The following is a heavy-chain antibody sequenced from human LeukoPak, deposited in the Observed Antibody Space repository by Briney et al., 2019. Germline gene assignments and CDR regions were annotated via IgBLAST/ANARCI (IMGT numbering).Heavy chain of an antibody. D-gene: IGHD3-10*01. CDR3: ARGPYYGSGSYKVDAFDI. J-gene: IGHJ3*02. CDR2: IYHSGST. Sequence: SETLSLTCTVSGYSISSGYYWGWIRQPPGKGLEWIGSIYHSGSTYYNPPLKSRVTISVDTSKNQFSLKLSSVTAADTAVYYCARGPYYGSGSYKVDAFDIWGQGTMVTVSS. V-gene: IGHV4-38-2*02. CDR1: GYSISSGYY.